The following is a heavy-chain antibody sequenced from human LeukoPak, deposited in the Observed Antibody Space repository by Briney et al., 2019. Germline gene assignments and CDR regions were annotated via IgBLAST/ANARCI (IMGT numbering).Heavy chain of an antibody. J-gene: IGHJ6*03. CDR1: GGSISSGTYY. D-gene: IGHD5-18*01. CDR3: ARGIQLWNHHYYYYYMDV. V-gene: IGHV4-61*02. CDR2: IYTSEST. Sequence: KPSQTLSLTCTVSGGSISSGTYYWSWIRQPAGKGLEWIGRIYTSESTTYNPSLKSRVTISVDTSKNQFSLKLSSVTAADTAVYYCARGIQLWNHHYYYYYMDVWGKGTTVTVSS.